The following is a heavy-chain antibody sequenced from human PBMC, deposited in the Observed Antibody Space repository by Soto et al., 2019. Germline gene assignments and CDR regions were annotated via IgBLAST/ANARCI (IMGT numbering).Heavy chain of an antibody. D-gene: IGHD3-9*01. V-gene: IGHV1-69*01. Sequence: QVQLVQSGAGVKKPGSSVKVSCKASGGTFSSYAISWVRQAPGQGLEWMGGIIPIFGTANYAQKFQGRVTITADESTSTAYMELSSLRSEDTAVYYCARIGAVYDILRGYYTPNNWYFDLWGRGTLVTVSS. J-gene: IGHJ2*01. CDR2: IIPIFGTA. CDR3: ARIGAVYDILRGYYTPNNWYFDL. CDR1: GGTFSSYA.